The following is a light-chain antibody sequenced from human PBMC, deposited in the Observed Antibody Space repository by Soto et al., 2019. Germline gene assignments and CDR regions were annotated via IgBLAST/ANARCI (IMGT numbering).Light chain of an antibody. J-gene: IGLJ1*01. V-gene: IGLV2-14*01. Sequence: QSALTQPASVSGSPGQSITISCTGTSSDVGGYNYVSWYQQHPGKAPKLMIYEVSNRPSGVSNRFSGSKSDNTASLTISGLQAEDEADYYCRSYTSSSTFYVFGTGTKLTVL. CDR3: RSYTSSSTFYV. CDR1: SSDVGGYNY. CDR2: EVS.